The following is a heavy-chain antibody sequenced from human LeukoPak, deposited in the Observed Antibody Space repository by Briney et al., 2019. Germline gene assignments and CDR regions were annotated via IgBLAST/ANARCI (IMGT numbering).Heavy chain of an antibody. CDR3: AKEGRRYFDY. CDR2: ISYDGSNK. V-gene: IGHV3-30*18. J-gene: IGHJ4*02. Sequence: GGSLRLYCSATGFTCNRYGMHWDRPAQGQGLEWVVQISYDGSNKHYRDSVKGRFTIARDNSKNTLFLQMNSLRGEDTAVYYCAKEGRRYFDYWGQGNLVTVST. CDR1: GFTCNRYG.